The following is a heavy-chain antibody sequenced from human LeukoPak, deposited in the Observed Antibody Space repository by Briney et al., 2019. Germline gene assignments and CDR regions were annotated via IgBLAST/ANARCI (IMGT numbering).Heavy chain of an antibody. J-gene: IGHJ6*03. CDR2: IIPIFGTV. V-gene: IGHV1-69*06. CDR1: GYTFTSYG. Sequence: ASVKVSCKASGYTFTSYGISWVRQAPGQGLEWRGGIIPIFGTVNYAQKFQGRVTITADKSTSTAYMELSSLRSEDTAVYYCARSLFRFLEWSYRSYYYYYMDVWGKGTTVTVSS. CDR3: ARSLFRFLEWSYRSYYYYYMDV. D-gene: IGHD3-3*01.